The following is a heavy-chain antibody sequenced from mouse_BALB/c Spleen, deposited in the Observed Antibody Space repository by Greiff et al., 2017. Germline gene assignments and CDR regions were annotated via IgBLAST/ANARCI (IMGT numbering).Heavy chain of an antibody. V-gene: IGHV5-17*02. Sequence: EVQRVESGGGLVQPGGSRKLSCAASGFTFSSFGMHWVRQAPEKGLEWVAYISSGSSTIYYADTVKGRFTISRDNPKNTLCLQMTSLRSEDTAMYDCARSTTVEDWYFDVWGAGTTVTVSS. CDR1: GFTFSSFG. D-gene: IGHD1-1*01. CDR2: ISSGSSTI. CDR3: ARSTTVEDWYFDV. J-gene: IGHJ1*01.